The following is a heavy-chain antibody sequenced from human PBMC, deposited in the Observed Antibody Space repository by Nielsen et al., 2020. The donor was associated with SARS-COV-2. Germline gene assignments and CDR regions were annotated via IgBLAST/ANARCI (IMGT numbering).Heavy chain of an antibody. CDR1: GGSISSSNW. D-gene: IGHD3-22*01. CDR3: ARGITMIPEGYAFDI. J-gene: IGHJ3*02. Sequence: SETLSLTCAVSGGSISSSNWWRWVRQPPGKGLEWIGEIYHSGSTNYNPSLKSRVTISVDTSKNQFSLKLSSVTAADTAVYYCARGITMIPEGYAFDIWGQGTMVTVSS. V-gene: IGHV4-4*02. CDR2: IYHSGST.